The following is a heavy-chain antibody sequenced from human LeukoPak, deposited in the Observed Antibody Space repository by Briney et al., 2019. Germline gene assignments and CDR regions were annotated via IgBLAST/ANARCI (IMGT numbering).Heavy chain of an antibody. Sequence: SETLSLTCTVSGDFISRYYWNWIRQPPGKGLEWIGDIYYSGSTNYNPSLKSRVTISVDTSKNQFSLKLISVTAADTAVYYCARAIYDYVWGSYRYRYYFDYWGQGTLVTVSS. CDR3: ARAIYDYVWGSYRYRYYFDY. V-gene: IGHV4-59*01. D-gene: IGHD3-16*02. J-gene: IGHJ4*02. CDR2: IYYSGST. CDR1: GDFISRYY.